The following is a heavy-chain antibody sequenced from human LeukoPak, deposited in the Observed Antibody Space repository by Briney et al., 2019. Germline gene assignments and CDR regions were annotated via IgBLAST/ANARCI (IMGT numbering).Heavy chain of an antibody. Sequence: PGGSLRLSCVASGFTFDDNAMHWVRQGPGKGLEWVSGISWNGDTTGYAASVKGRFTISRDNAKNSLYLQMNSLRAEDTAVYYCAELGITMIGGVWGKGTTVTISS. CDR2: ISWNGDTT. CDR3: AELGITMIGGV. J-gene: IGHJ6*04. D-gene: IGHD3-10*02. CDR1: GFTFDDNA. V-gene: IGHV3-9*01.